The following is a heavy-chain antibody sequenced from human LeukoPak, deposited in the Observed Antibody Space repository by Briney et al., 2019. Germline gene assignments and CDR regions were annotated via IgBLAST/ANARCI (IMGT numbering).Heavy chain of an antibody. Sequence: PSETLSLTCAVYGGSFSAYYWSWIRQSPGKGLEWIGEINRSGGTNYNPTLQSRVTILVDTSKNQFSLKLSSVTAADTAVYYCATERRYSSGRWDYYFDNWGQGILVTVSS. J-gene: IGHJ4*02. CDR2: INRSGGT. CDR1: GGSFSAYY. CDR3: ATERRYSSGRWDYYFDN. V-gene: IGHV4-34*01. D-gene: IGHD6-19*01.